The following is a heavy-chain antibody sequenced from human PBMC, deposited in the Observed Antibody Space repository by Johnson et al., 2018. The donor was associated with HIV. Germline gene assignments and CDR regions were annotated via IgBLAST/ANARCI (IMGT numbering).Heavy chain of an antibody. J-gene: IGHJ3*02. V-gene: IGHV3-9*01. CDR3: AKAVTGEGAFDN. Sequence: EVQLVESGGGWVQPGRSLRVSCAASGFTFDEYVIHWVRQAPGKGLEWVSGISWKSGNTGYADSVKGRFTISRDNSKNTLYLQMNSLRAEDTAVYYCAKAVTGEGAFDNWGQGTMVTVSS. CDR2: ISWKSGNT. CDR1: GFTFDEYV. D-gene: IGHD7-27*01.